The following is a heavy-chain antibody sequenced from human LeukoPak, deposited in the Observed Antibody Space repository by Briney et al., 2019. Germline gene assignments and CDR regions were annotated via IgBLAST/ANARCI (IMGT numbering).Heavy chain of an antibody. D-gene: IGHD1-7*01. Sequence: SETLSLTCTVSGCSISSYYWSWIRQPAGKGREWIGRIYTSGSTNYNPSLKSRVTISVDKSKNQFSLKLSSVTAADTAVYYCARDLSGITGTTGYFDYWGQGTLVTVSS. CDR1: GCSISSYY. J-gene: IGHJ4*02. CDR3: ARDLSGITGTTGYFDY. CDR2: IYTSGST. V-gene: IGHV4-4*07.